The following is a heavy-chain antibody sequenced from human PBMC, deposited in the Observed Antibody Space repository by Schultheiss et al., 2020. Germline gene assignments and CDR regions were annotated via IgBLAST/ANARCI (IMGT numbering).Heavy chain of an antibody. V-gene: IGHV4-38-2*01. CDR1: GCSISSGYY. CDR2: IYYSGST. D-gene: IGHD6-19*01. CDR3: ARSIGWIDY. Sequence: SETLSLTCAVSGCSISSGYYWGWIRQPPGKGLEWIGYIYYSGSTNYKPSLKSRVTISVDTSKNQFSLKLSSVTAADTAVYYCARSIGWIDYWGQGTLVTVSS. J-gene: IGHJ4*02.